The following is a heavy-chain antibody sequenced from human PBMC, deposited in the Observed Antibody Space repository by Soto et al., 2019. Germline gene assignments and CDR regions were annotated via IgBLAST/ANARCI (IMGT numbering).Heavy chain of an antibody. CDR2: FIPFFGSP. CDR3: ARVGQQMDFDH. V-gene: IGHV1-69*01. CDR1: GGTFSGYA. D-gene: IGHD6-13*01. J-gene: IGHJ4*02. Sequence: QVQLVQSGAEVKKPGSSVKVSCKASGGTFSGYAISWVRQVPGQRLEWMGAFIPFFGSPNYAQKFQGRLTITADDSTSTGYMELNSLTSDDTAVYYCARVGQQMDFDHWGQGTLVTVSS.